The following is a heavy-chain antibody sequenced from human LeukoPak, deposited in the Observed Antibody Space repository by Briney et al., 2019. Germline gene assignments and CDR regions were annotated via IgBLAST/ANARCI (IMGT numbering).Heavy chain of an antibody. V-gene: IGHV1-69*05. CDR1: GGTFSSYA. D-gene: IGHD3-10*01. J-gene: IGHJ4*02. CDR3: ARDAGYYGSGSNLDY. CDR2: IIPIFGTA. Sequence: GASVKVSCKASGGTFSSYAISWVRQAPGQGLEWMGGIIPIFGTANYAQKLQGRVTMTTDTSTSTAYMELRSLRSDDTAVYYCARDAGYYGSGSNLDYWGQGTLVTVSS.